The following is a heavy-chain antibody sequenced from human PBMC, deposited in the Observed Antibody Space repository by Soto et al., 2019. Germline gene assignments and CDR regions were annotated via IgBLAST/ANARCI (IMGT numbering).Heavy chain of an antibody. CDR1: GYTFTSYD. D-gene: IGHD6-19*01. CDR2: ISAKNGNT. V-gene: IGHV1-18*04. J-gene: IGHJ6*02. CDR3: ARVRSSGWFFIHGMDV. Sequence: ASVKVSCKSSGYTFTSYDISWVRQAPGQGLEWMGWISAKNGNTNCAQKVQDRVTMTTDTSTSTAYMELRSLRSDDTAVYYCARVRSSGWFFIHGMDVWGQGTTVTVSS.